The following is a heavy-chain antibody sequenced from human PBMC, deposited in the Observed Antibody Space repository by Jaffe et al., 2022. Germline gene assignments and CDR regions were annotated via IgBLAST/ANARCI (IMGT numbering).Heavy chain of an antibody. CDR2: IYYSGST. D-gene: IGHD3-3*01. J-gene: IGHJ1*01. CDR3: ASPGAPWSGYYL. CDR1: GGSISSYY. V-gene: IGHV4-59*01. Sequence: QVQLQESGPGLVKPSETLSLTCTVSGGSISSYYWSWIRQPPGKGLEWIGYIYYSGSTNYNPSLKSRVTISVDTSKNQFSLKLSSVTAADTAVYYCASPGAPWSGYYLWGQGTLVTVSS.